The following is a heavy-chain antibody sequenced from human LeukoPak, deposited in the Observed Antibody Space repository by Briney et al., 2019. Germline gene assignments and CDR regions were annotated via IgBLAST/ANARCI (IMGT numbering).Heavy chain of an antibody. CDR2: IWYDGSNK. CDR1: GFTFSSYG. Sequence: PGRSLRLSCAASGFTFSSYGMHWVRQAPGKGLEWVAVIWYDGSNKYYADSVKGRFTISRDNSKNTLYLQMNSLRAEDTAVYYCARVQYYYDSSGYYYDYYYYGMDVWGQGTTVTVSS. D-gene: IGHD3-22*01. J-gene: IGHJ6*02. V-gene: IGHV3-33*01. CDR3: ARVQYYYDSSGYYYDYYYYGMDV.